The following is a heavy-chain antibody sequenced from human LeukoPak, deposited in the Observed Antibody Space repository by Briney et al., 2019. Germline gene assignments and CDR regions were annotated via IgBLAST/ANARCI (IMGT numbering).Heavy chain of an antibody. D-gene: IGHD6-19*01. CDR3: AREILAVALNGFDY. CDR2: IYSGGST. J-gene: IGHJ4*02. Sequence: GGSLRLSCAASGFTVSSNYMSWVRQAPGKGLEWVSVIYSGGSTYYADSVKGRFTISRDNSKNTLYLQMNSLRAEDTAVYYCAREILAVALNGFDYWGQGTLVTVSS. V-gene: IGHV3-53*05. CDR1: GFTVSSNY.